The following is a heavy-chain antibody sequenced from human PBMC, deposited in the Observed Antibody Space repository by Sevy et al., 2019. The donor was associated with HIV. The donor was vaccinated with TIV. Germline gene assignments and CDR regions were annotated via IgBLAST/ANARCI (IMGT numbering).Heavy chain of an antibody. CDR1: GFTFSNVW. Sequence: GGFLRLSCAASGFTFSNVWMSWVRQAPGKGLERLGHIKSRTEGGTPDYAAPVKGRFNISRDDSKSTLYLQMNSLKNVDTAVYYCTAGGSILQHWGQGTLVTVSS. CDR2: IKSRTEGGTP. J-gene: IGHJ4*02. CDR3: TAGGSILQH. D-gene: IGHD2-21*01. V-gene: IGHV3-15*01.